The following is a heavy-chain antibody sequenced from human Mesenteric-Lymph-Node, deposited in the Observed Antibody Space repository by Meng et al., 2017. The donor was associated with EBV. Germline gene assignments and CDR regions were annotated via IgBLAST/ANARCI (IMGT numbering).Heavy chain of an antibody. J-gene: IGHJ5*02. V-gene: IGHV7-4-1*02. CDR1: GYIFTSDA. Sequence: QVHLVQPGPWLKKPGASAKGSCKASGYIFTSDAINWVRQTPGHGLEWMGWINTNTGKPMYAQGFTGRFVFSLDNPINTAYLQINSLQTDDTAVYYCARGSNWFDRWGQGTLVTVSS. CDR3: ARGSNWFDR. CDR2: INTNTGKP.